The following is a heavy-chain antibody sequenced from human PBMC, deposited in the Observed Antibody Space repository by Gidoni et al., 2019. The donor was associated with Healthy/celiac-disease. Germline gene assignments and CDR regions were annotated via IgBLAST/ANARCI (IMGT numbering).Heavy chain of an antibody. Sequence: QVQLVQSGAEVKKPGASVKVSCKASGYTFTGYYMHWVRQAPGQGLEWMGWINPNSGGTNYAQKFQGWVTMTRDTSISTAYMELSRLRSDDTAVYYCARDYGRCTGGVCYISLDYWGQGTLVTVSS. CDR1: GYTFTGYY. V-gene: IGHV1-2*04. CDR3: ARDYGRCTGGVCYISLDY. CDR2: INPNSGGT. J-gene: IGHJ4*02. D-gene: IGHD2-8*02.